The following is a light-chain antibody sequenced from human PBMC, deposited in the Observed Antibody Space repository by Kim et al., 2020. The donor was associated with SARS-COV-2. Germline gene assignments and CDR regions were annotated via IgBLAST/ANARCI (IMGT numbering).Light chain of an antibody. CDR2: AAY. CDR3: QQYFDFPYT. J-gene: IGKJ2*01. CDR1: QYMARY. V-gene: IGKV1D-8*02. Sequence: SAPPGDKVTITCRLTQYMARYLAWFQQRPGKAPQLLIYAAYTLHNGAPSRFSGSGSGTDFTLTINPLQSEDSATYFCQQYFDFPYTFGQGTKLEIK.